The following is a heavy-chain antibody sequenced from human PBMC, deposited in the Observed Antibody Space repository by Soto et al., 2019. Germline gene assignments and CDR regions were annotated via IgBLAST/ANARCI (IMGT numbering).Heavy chain of an antibody. Sequence: NPSETLSLTCAVSGGSISSSNWWSWVRQPPGKGLEWIGEIYHSGSTNYNPSLKSRVTISVDKSKNQFSLKLSSVTAADTAVYYCASIPTNYYGSGSYYPPQTAHFDYWGQGTLVTVSS. CDR1: GGSISSSNW. CDR3: ASIPTNYYGSGSYYPPQTAHFDY. CDR2: IYHSGST. V-gene: IGHV4-4*02. D-gene: IGHD3-10*01. J-gene: IGHJ4*02.